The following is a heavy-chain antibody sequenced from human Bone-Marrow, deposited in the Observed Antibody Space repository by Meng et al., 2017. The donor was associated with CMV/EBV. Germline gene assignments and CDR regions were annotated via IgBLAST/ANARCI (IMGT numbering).Heavy chain of an antibody. D-gene: IGHD1-26*01. CDR2: IYYSGST. V-gene: IGHV4-61*03. CDR1: GGSVSSGSYY. J-gene: IGHJ6*02. Sequence: SETLSLTCTVSGGSVSSGSYYWSWIRQPPGKGLEWIGYIYYSGSTNYNPSLKSRVTISVDTSKNHFSLKLSSVTAADTAVYYCARDRGRNSGSYFWYYYYGLDVWGQGTTVTVSS. CDR3: ARDRGRNSGSYFWYYYYGLDV.